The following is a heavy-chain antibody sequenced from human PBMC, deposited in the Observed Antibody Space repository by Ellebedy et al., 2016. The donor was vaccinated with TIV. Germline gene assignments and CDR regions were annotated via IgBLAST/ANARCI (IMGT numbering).Heavy chain of an antibody. V-gene: IGHV3-23*01. Sequence: GESLKISXAASGFTFGSYAMNWVRQAPGKGLEWVSGLSGSGGRTYYADSVKGRFAISRDNFKNTVSLLMSSLRAEDMAVYYCAKGDEFWSGYSPTYHYGMEVWGQGTTVTVSS. D-gene: IGHD3-3*01. J-gene: IGHJ6*02. CDR2: LSGSGGRT. CDR3: AKGDEFWSGYSPTYHYGMEV. CDR1: GFTFGSYA.